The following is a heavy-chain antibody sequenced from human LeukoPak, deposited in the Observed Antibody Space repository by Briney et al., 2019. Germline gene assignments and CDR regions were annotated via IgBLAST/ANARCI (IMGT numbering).Heavy chain of an antibody. V-gene: IGHV1-2*02. J-gene: IGHJ4*02. Sequence: ASVKVSCKASGYTLTDYYIHWVRQAPGQGIEWVGWINPNSGGTNYAQQFRGRVTMTRDTSISTAYMELSRLRSDDTAVYYCACYRYSGSYSIFDYWGQGTLVTVSS. CDR1: GYTLTDYY. CDR2: INPNSGGT. CDR3: ACYRYSGSYSIFDY. D-gene: IGHD1-26*01.